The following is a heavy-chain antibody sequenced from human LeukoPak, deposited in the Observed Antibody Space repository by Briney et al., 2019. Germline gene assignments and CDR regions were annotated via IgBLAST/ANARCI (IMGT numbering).Heavy chain of an antibody. D-gene: IGHD6-6*01. CDR1: GGSISSYH. CDR3: ARAYGGYSSSPYNWLDP. J-gene: IGHJ5*02. V-gene: IGHV4-59*01. CDR2: IYYSGST. Sequence: ASETLSLTCTVSGGSISSYHWSWMRQSPGKGLEWIGYIYYSGSTNYNPSLKSRVTISLDTSKNQFSLKLISVTAADTAVYYCARAYGGYSSSPYNWLDPWGQGTLVTVSS.